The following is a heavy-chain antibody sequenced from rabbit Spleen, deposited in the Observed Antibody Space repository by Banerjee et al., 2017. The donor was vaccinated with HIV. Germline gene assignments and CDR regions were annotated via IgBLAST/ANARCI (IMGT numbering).Heavy chain of an antibody. CDR3: ARDGYASSSGYYGTRLDL. Sequence: QEQLVESGGGLVTLGGSLKLSCKASGIDFSSYGISWVRQAPGKGLEWITYIYPDYGSTDYASWVNGRFTISLDNAQNTVFLQMTSLTAADTATYFCARDGYASSSGYYGTRLDLWGPGTLVTVS. CDR2: IYPDYGST. D-gene: IGHD1-1*01. CDR1: GIDFSSYG. V-gene: IGHV1S47*01. J-gene: IGHJ3*01.